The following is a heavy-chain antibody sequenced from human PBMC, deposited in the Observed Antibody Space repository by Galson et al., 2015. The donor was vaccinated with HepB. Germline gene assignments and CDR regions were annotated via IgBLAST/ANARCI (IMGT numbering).Heavy chain of an antibody. CDR2: INPSGGST. Sequence: SCKASGYTFTSYYMHWVRQAPGQGLEWMGIINPSGGSTSYAQKFQGRVTMTRDTSTSTVYMELSSLRSEDTAVYYCARDTTAMVTGGRWFDPWGQGTLVTVSS. D-gene: IGHD5-18*01. J-gene: IGHJ5*02. CDR1: GYTFTSYY. CDR3: ARDTTAMVTGGRWFDP. V-gene: IGHV1-46*01.